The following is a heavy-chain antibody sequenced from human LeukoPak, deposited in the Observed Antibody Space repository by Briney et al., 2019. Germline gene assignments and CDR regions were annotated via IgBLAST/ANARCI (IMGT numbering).Heavy chain of an antibody. V-gene: IGHV3-7*01. J-gene: IGHJ5*02. CDR2: IKQDGSEK. D-gene: IGHD3-22*01. CDR1: GFTFSSYW. Sequence: PGGSLRLSCAASGFTFSSYWMSWVRQAPGKGLEWVANIKQDGSEKYYVDSVKGRFTISRDNAKNSLYLQMNSLRAEDTAVYYCAREIYYYDSSGYHHWGQGTLVTVSS. CDR3: AREIYYYDSSGYHH.